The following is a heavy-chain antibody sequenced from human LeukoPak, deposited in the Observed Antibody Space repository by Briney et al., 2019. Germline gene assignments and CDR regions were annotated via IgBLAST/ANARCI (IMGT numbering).Heavy chain of an antibody. Sequence: SVKVSCKASGGTVSSYAISWVRQAPGQGLEWMGGIIPIFGTANYAQKFQGRVTITADESTSTAYMELSSLRSEDTAVYYCARVTYYYDSSGYYADFDYWGQGTLVTVSS. D-gene: IGHD3-22*01. V-gene: IGHV1-69*01. CDR3: ARVTYYYDSSGYYADFDY. CDR2: IIPIFGTA. CDR1: GGTVSSYA. J-gene: IGHJ4*02.